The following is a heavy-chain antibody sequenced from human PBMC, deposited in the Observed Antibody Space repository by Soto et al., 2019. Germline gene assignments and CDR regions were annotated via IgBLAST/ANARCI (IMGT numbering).Heavy chain of an antibody. V-gene: IGHV4-34*01. CDR1: GGSFSGYY. D-gene: IGHD6-13*01. CDR2: INHSGST. J-gene: IGHJ5*02. CDR3: ARGSSSWYFRDWFDP. Sequence: QVQLQQWGAGLLKPSETLSLTCAVYGGSFSGYYWSWIRQPPGKGLEWIGEINHSGSTNYNPSLKSRVTISVDTSKNQFSPKLSSVTAADTAVYYCARGSSSWYFRDWFDPWGQGTLVTVSS.